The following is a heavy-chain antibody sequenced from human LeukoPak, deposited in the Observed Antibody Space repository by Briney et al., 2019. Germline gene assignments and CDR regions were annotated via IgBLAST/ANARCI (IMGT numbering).Heavy chain of an antibody. Sequence: SVKVSCKASGGTFSSYAISWVRQAPGQGLEWMGEVIPIFGTANYAQKFQGRVTITADESTSTAYMELSSLRSEDTAVYYCAAVTSYYYDSSGSTLFDYWGQGTLVTVSS. V-gene: IGHV1-69*13. D-gene: IGHD3-22*01. CDR2: VIPIFGTA. CDR1: GGTFSSYA. CDR3: AAVTSYYYDSSGSTLFDY. J-gene: IGHJ4*02.